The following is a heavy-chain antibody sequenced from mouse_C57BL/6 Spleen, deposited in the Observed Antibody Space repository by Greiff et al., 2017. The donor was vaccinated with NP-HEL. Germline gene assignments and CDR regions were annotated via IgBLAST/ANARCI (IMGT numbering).Heavy chain of an antibody. Sequence: EVKLMESGPGLVKPSQSLSLTCSVTGYSITSGYYWNWIRQFPGNKLEWMGYISYDGSNNYNPSLKNRISITRDTSKNQFFLKLNSVTTEDTATYYCARDDGDYVWFAYWGQGTLVTVSA. J-gene: IGHJ3*01. CDR3: ARDDGDYVWFAY. CDR1: GYSITSGYY. V-gene: IGHV3-6*01. CDR2: ISYDGSN. D-gene: IGHD2-13*01.